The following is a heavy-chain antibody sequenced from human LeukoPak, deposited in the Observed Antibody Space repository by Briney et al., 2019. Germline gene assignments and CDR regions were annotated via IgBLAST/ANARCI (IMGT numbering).Heavy chain of an antibody. D-gene: IGHD2-15*01. Sequence: TGGSLRLSCAVSGFTFKLYWMHWVRQAPGKGPVWVPRINDDGSDTTYADSVKGRFTISRDDAKNMLFLQMNSLRAEDTAVYYCVRGGPSTWSWGQGTLVTVSS. CDR1: GFTFKLYW. V-gene: IGHV3-74*01. J-gene: IGHJ5*02. CDR2: INDDGSDT. CDR3: VRGGPSTWS.